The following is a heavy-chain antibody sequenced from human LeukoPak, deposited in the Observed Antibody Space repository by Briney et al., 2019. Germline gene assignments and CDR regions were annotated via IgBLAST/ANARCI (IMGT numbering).Heavy chain of an antibody. J-gene: IGHJ4*02. CDR2: INTNTGNP. Sequence: ASVKVSCKASGYTFSSYAMNWVRQAPGQGLEWMGWINTNTGNPTYAQGFTGRFVFSLDTSVSTAYLQISSLQAEDTAVYYCARSNNDGDYLGVGFDYWGQGTLVTVSS. V-gene: IGHV7-4-1*02. CDR1: GYTFSSYA. CDR3: ARSNNDGDYLGVGFDY. D-gene: IGHD4-17*01.